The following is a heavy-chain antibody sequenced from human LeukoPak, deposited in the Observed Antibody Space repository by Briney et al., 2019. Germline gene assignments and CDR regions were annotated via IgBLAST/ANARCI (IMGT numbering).Heavy chain of an antibody. CDR2: INHSGST. D-gene: IGHD2-15*01. V-gene: IGHV4-34*01. CDR3: ARFSGRRTGDY. Sequence: KPSETLSLTCAVYGGSFSGYYWSWIRQPPGKGLEWIGEINHSGSTNYNPSLKSRVTISVDTSKNQFSLKLSSVTAADTAVYYCARFSGRRTGDYWGQGTLVTVSS. J-gene: IGHJ4*02. CDR1: GGSFSGYY.